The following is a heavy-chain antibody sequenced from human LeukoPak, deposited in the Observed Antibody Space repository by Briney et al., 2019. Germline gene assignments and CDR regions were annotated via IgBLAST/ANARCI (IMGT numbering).Heavy chain of an antibody. D-gene: IGHD3-10*01. CDR3: ARRPYYGSGSYSSEFG. CDR1: GGSFSGYY. Sequence: SETLSLTCAVYGGSFSGYYWSWILQPPGKGLEWIGEINHSGSTNYNPSLKSRVTISVDTSKNQFSLKLSSVTAADTAVYYCARRPYYGSGSYSSEFGWGQGTLVTVSS. J-gene: IGHJ4*02. CDR2: INHSGST. V-gene: IGHV4-34*01.